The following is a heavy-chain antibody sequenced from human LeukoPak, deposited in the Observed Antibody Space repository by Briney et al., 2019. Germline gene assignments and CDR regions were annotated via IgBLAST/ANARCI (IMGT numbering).Heavy chain of an antibody. CDR2: IYYSGST. CDR1: GVSISSYY. Sequence: SETLSLTCTVSGVSISSYYWSWIRQPPGKGLEWIGYIYYSGSTNYNPSLKSRVTISVDTSKNQFSLKLSSVTAADTAVYYCARVRRDSSGYYPYYYYYYGMDVWGQGTTVTVSS. CDR3: ARVRRDSSGYYPYYYYYYGMDV. J-gene: IGHJ6*02. D-gene: IGHD3-22*01. V-gene: IGHV4-59*01.